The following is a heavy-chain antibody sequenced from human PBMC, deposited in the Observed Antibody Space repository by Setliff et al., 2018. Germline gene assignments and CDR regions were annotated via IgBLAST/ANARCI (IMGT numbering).Heavy chain of an antibody. J-gene: IGHJ3*02. D-gene: IGHD4-17*01. CDR1: GGMSGTYS. CDR2: IIPIFGTP. V-gene: IGHV1-69*13. Sequence: SVKVSCKASGGMSGTYSISWVRQAPGQGLEWMGAIIPIFGTPNYAQKFQDRVTITAGVSTSTAYMELSSLRSDDTAVYYCAKSMTTVTTGGNEAFDIWGQGTMVTVSS. CDR3: AKSMTTVTTGGNEAFDI.